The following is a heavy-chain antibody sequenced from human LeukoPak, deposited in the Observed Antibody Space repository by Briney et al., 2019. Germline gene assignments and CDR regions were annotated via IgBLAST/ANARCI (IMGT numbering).Heavy chain of an antibody. V-gene: IGHV3-74*01. Sequence: GGSLRLSCAASGFTFSSYWMHWVRQAPGKGLVWVSRINSDGSSTSYADSVKGRSTISRDNAKNTLYLQMNSLRAEDTAVYYCARRRDSGSLQHFDYWGQGTLVTVSS. CDR1: GFTFSSYW. J-gene: IGHJ4*02. CDR3: ARRRDSGSLQHFDY. CDR2: INSDGSST. D-gene: IGHD1-26*01.